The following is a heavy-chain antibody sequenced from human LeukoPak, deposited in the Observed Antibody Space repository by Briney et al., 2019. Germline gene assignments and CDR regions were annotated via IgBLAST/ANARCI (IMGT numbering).Heavy chain of an antibody. CDR1: GYSFTSYW. CDR2: IYPGDSDT. CDR3: GVLGGGYDLFVDY. J-gene: IGHJ4*02. Sequence: GKSLKISCKGSGYSFTSYWIGWVRQMPGKGLEWMGIIYPGDSDTRYSPSFQGQVTISADKSISTAYLQWSSPKASDTAMYYCGVLGGGYDLFVDYWGQGTLVTVSS. V-gene: IGHV5-51*01. D-gene: IGHD5-12*01.